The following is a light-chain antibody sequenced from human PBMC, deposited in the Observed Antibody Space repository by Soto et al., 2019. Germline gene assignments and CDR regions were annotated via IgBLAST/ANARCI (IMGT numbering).Light chain of an antibody. CDR3: CSCAGDYPFV. Sequence: QSALTQPRSVSGSPGQSVTISCTGTSSDVGGYNYVSWYQQHPGRAPRVMIYDVQTRPSGVPDRFSGSKSGNPASLTISEPQVEDEADYSGCSCAGDYPFVFGTGTKVPVL. CDR2: DVQ. J-gene: IGLJ1*01. CDR1: SSDVGGYNY. V-gene: IGLV2-11*01.